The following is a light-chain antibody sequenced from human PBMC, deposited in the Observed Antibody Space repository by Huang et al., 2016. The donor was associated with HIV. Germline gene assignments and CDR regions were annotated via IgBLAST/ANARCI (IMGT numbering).Light chain of an antibody. V-gene: IGKV3-15*01. CDR3: QQYNDWPLT. CDR2: GVS. Sequence: EIVLTQSPATLSVSPGERVTLSCRASQSLSSQFAWYQQKSGQAPRLLIYGVSTRATDSPSRFSGSGSGTDFTLTINSLQSEDFATYYCQQYNDWPLTFGQGTEVEIK. CDR1: QSLSSQ. J-gene: IGKJ1*01.